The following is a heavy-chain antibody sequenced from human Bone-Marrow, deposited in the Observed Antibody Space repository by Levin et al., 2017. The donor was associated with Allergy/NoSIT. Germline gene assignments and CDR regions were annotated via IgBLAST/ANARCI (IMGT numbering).Heavy chain of an antibody. Sequence: PSETLSLTCAVSGGSISSSNWWSWVRQPPGKGLEWIGEIYHSGSTNYNPSLKSRVTISVDKSKNQFSLKLSSVTAADTAVYYCARRVAVAGTGALRKYFDLWGRGTLVTVSS. V-gene: IGHV4-4*02. CDR2: IYHSGST. CDR3: ARRVAVAGTGALRKYFDL. J-gene: IGHJ2*01. CDR1: GGSISSSNW. D-gene: IGHD6-19*01.